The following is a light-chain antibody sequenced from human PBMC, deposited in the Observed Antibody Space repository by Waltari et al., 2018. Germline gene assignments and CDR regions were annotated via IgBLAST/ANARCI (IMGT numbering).Light chain of an antibody. Sequence: DSQMTQSPSSLSASVGDRVHISCRASRSLTRSLNWYQQKPGKSPNLMIYAASNLQSGVPSRFSGSGSGTDFTLTISSLQPEDFATYYCLETSSAPWTFGQGTKVEVK. J-gene: IGKJ1*01. CDR1: RSLTRS. V-gene: IGKV1-39*01. CDR3: LETSSAPWT. CDR2: AAS.